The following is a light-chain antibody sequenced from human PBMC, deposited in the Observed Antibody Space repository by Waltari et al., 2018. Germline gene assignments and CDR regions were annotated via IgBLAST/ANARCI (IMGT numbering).Light chain of an antibody. Sequence: QAVLTQPSSLSASPGASASLTCTLRSAVNVISYTIYWYQQKAGSPPQFLLRYKAVSDKQQGSGVPSRFSGSKDASANVGILLISGLRSEDEADYYCMIWHRGVWVSGGGTQLTVL. CDR2: YKAVSDK. J-gene: IGLJ3*02. CDR3: MIWHRGVWV. V-gene: IGLV5-45*03. CDR1: SAVNVISYT.